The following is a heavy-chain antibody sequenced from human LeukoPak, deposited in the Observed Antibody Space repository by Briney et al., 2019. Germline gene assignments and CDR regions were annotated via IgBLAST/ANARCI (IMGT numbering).Heavy chain of an antibody. CDR1: GGSISSSSYY. CDR2: IYYSGST. CDR3: ARLDGEDIVVVPAADY. J-gene: IGHJ4*02. V-gene: IGHV4-39*01. Sequence: SETLSLTCTISGGSISSSSYYWGWIRQPPGKGLEWIGSIYYSGSTYYNPSLKSRVTISVDTSKNQFSLKLSSVTAADTAVYYCARLDGEDIVVVPAADYWGQGTLVTVSS. D-gene: IGHD2-2*01.